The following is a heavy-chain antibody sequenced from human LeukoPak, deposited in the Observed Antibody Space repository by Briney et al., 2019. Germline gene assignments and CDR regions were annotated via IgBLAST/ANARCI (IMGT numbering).Heavy chain of an antibody. CDR3: ARDRDWGVDY. Sequence: GASVKVSCKASGFTFTDHYMHWVRQAPGQGLEWMGWINGKRGDTNYAQNFQDRVTMTRDTSTSTVYMELSRLTVDDTAVYYCARDRDWGVDYWGQGTLVTVSS. CDR2: INGKRGDT. V-gene: IGHV1-2*02. J-gene: IGHJ4*02. CDR1: GFTFTDHY. D-gene: IGHD7-27*01.